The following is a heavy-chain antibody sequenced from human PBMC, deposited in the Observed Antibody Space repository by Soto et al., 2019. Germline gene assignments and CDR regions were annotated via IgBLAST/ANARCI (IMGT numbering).Heavy chain of an antibody. V-gene: IGHV1-69*01. Sequence: QVQLVQSGAEVKKPGSSVKVSCKASGGTFSSYAISWVRQAPGQGREWMGGIIPIFGTANYAQKFQGRVTISADASTSTAYMELRSLRSEDTAVYYCARGYYYASSGYYDYWGQEALFTVSS. D-gene: IGHD3-22*01. CDR2: IIPIFGTA. CDR3: ARGYYYASSGYYDY. CDR1: GGTFSSYA. J-gene: IGHJ4*02.